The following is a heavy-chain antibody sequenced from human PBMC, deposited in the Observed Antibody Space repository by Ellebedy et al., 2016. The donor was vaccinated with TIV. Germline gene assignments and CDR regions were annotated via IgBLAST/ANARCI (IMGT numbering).Heavy chain of an antibody. CDR1: AAPTTSYF. J-gene: IGHJ5*02. Sequence: MPSETLSLTCNVSAAPTTSYFWTWIRQTPEKGLEWIGSVYYTGTTDSHPSLSSRVTISRDTSKSQFSLRLNSVTAADTAVYYCARAGIVATMFIDPWGPGTLVTVSS. CDR2: VYYTGTT. CDR3: ARAGIVATMFIDP. D-gene: IGHD5-12*01. V-gene: IGHV4-59*01.